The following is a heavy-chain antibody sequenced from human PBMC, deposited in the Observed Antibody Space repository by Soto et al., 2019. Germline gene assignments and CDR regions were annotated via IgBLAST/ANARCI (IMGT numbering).Heavy chain of an antibody. CDR3: AKDGSRQWLSGYYYYGMDV. J-gene: IGHJ6*02. Sequence: QVQLVESGGGVVQPGRSLRLSCAASGFTFSSYGMHWVRQAPGKGLEWVAVISYDGSNKYYADSVKGRFTISRDNSNTTLYLQMNSRRAEDTAVYYCAKDGSRQWLSGYYYYGMDVWGQGTTVTVSS. D-gene: IGHD6-19*01. CDR1: GFTFSSYG. V-gene: IGHV3-30*18. CDR2: ISYDGSNK.